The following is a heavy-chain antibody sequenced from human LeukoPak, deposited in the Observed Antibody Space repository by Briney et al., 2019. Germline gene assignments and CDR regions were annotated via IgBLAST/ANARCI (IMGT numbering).Heavy chain of an antibody. CDR1: GFTFSSYA. V-gene: IGHV3-23*01. CDR3: AKVLTPPYYYYYYMDV. CDR2: ISGSGGST. J-gene: IGHJ6*03. Sequence: GGSLRLSCAASGFTFSSYAMSWVRQAPGKGLEWVSAISGSGGSTYYADSVKGRFTISRDNSKNTLYLQMNSLRAEDTAVYYCAKVLTPPYYYYYYMDVWGKGTTVTVSS.